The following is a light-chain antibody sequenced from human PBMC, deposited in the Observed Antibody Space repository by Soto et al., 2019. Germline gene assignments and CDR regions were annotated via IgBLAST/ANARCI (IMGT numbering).Light chain of an antibody. J-gene: IGKJ1*01. CDR3: QQTYSHLST. CDR2: TAS. Sequence: DIQLTQSPSSLSASLGDRVTISCRASQLINGYLNWYQQKPGKAPRLLIYTASNLQSGVPSRFSGTRSGTDFTLIISDLQAEDFATYYCQQTYSHLSTFGQGTRVEIK. CDR1: QLINGY. V-gene: IGKV1-39*01.